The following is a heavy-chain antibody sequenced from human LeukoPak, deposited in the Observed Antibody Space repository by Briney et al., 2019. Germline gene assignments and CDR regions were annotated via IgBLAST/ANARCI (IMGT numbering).Heavy chain of an antibody. J-gene: IGHJ5*02. CDR1: GFTVSSNY. V-gene: IGHV3-53*01. Sequence: GGSLRLSCAASGFTVSSNYMSWVRQAPGKGLEWISVIYSGGSTYYADSVKGRFTISRDNSKNTLYLQMNSLRAEDTAVYYCARERLRLFDPWGQGTLVTVSS. CDR2: IYSGGST. D-gene: IGHD3-16*01. CDR3: ARERLRLFDP.